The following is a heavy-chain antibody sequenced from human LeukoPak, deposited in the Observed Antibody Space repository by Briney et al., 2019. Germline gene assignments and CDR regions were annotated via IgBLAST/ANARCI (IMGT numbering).Heavy chain of an antibody. D-gene: IGHD4-11*01. CDR3: ARRVRSADYRLDY. CDR2: ISPSGNT. CDR1: GGSFTIYS. V-gene: IGHV4-34*01. J-gene: IGHJ4*02. Sequence: PSETLSLACAVYGGSFTIYSWTWIRQPPGKSLEWVGEISPSGNTQYNPSLKSRVTISLDASKSQFYLKLNSVTAADTAVYYCARRVRSADYRLDYWGQGTLVTVSS.